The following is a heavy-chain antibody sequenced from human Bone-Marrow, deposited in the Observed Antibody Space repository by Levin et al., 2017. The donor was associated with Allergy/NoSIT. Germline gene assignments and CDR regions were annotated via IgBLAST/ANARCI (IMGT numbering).Heavy chain of an antibody. CDR3: ARGWYSSAWFDY. Sequence: GGSLRLSCAASGFTFSTYTMNWGRQAPGKGLEWVSSISDTGTSIYYADSVKGRFTVSRDNAKNSLYLQMNSLTAEDTAVYFCARGWYSSAWFDYWGQGTLVTVSS. D-gene: IGHD6-19*01. CDR2: ISDTGTSI. J-gene: IGHJ5*01. CDR1: GFTFSTYT. V-gene: IGHV3-21*01.